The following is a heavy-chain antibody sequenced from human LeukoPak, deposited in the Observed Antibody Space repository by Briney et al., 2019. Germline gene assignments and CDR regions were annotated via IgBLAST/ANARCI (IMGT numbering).Heavy chain of an antibody. Sequence: RASVKVSCKASGYTFTGYYIHWVRQAPGQGLEWMGWINPNSGGTNYAQTFQDRVTMTTDTSTNTAYMELRSLTSDDTAVYFCARVFGYYYFYMDVWGEGTTVIISS. CDR1: GYTFTGYY. V-gene: IGHV1-2*02. D-gene: IGHD3/OR15-3a*01. J-gene: IGHJ6*03. CDR2: INPNSGGT. CDR3: ARVFGYYYFYMDV.